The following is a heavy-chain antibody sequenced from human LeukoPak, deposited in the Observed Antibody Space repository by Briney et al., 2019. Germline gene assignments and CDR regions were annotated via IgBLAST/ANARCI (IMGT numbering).Heavy chain of an antibody. J-gene: IGHJ4*02. CDR1: GFTFSSHA. CDR2: ISVSGGNT. Sequence: GGSLRLSCAASGFTFSSHAMSWVRQAPGKGLEWVSTISVSGGNTYYADSVKGRYTISRDNSKSTMYMQMNSLRAEDTAVYYCARDSPPQSLDYWGQGTLVTVSS. V-gene: IGHV3-23*01. CDR3: ARDSPPQSLDY.